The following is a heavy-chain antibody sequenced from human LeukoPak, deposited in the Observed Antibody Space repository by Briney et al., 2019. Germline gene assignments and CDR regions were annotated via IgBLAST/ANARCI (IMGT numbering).Heavy chain of an antibody. J-gene: IGHJ6*03. V-gene: IGHV3-30*02. D-gene: IGHD2-8*01. Sequence: GGSLRLSCAASGFTFRSYAMHWVRQAPGKELEWVAYIQYDGSNEQYTHSVKGRFRISRDSSKNILYLQMDSLRAEDTAVYYCAKDRCSNGIGCYYYYMDVWGKGTTVTISS. CDR1: GFTFRSYA. CDR3: AKDRCSNGIGCYYYYMDV. CDR2: IQYDGSNE.